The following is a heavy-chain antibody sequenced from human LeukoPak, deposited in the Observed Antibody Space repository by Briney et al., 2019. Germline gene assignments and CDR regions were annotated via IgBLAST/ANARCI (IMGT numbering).Heavy chain of an antibody. CDR2: MYYSWST. V-gene: IGHV4-31*03. CDR1: GGSISSGGYY. D-gene: IGHD3-10*01. Sequence: SQTLSLTCTVSGGSISSGGYYWSWIRQHPGKGLEWIGYMYYSWSTYYNPSLKSRVTISVDTSKNQFSLKLSSVTAADTAVYYCARALGATMVRGVIGKLNWFDPWGQGTLVTVSS. CDR3: ARALGATMVRGVIGKLNWFDP. J-gene: IGHJ5*02.